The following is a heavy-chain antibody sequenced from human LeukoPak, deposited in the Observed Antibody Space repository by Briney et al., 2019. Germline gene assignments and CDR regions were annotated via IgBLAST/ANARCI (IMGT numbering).Heavy chain of an antibody. V-gene: IGHV3-23*01. J-gene: IGHJ4*02. CDR1: GLTFSSYE. Sequence: GGSLSLSCAASGLTFSSYEMNWVRQARGKGREWVLDITSNSGNTYYADSVKGRFTMSRDKSKNTAYLEVKSLRSDDTAVYYCAKGNGKRYGRYYFDSWGQGTLVTVSS. CDR2: ITSNSGNT. CDR3: AKGNGKRYGRYYFDS. D-gene: IGHD1-14*01.